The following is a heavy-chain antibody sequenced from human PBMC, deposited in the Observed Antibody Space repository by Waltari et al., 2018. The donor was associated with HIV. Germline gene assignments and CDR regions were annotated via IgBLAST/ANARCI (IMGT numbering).Heavy chain of an antibody. CDR3: ARDGSSYYGLDY. CDR2: ISSSGSTR. CDR1: GFTFSTYE. Sequence: EVQVVESGGGLVQPGGSLRLSCAASGFTFSTYEMNWVRQAPGNGLEWVSYISSSGSTRYYADSVKGRFTISRDNAKNSLYLQMNSLRAEDTAVYFCARDGSSYYGLDYWGRGTLVTVSS. J-gene: IGHJ4*02. D-gene: IGHD1-26*01. V-gene: IGHV3-48*03.